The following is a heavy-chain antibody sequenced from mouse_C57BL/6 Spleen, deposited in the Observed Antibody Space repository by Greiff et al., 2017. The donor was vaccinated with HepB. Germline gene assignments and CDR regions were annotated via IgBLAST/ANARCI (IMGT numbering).Heavy chain of an antibody. Sequence: EVQRVESGGGLVKPGGSLKLSCAASGFTFSDYGMHWVRQAPEKGLEWVAYISSGSSTIYYADTVKGRFTISRDNAKNTLFLQMTSLRSEDTAMYYCARPAPPFITTDRCFDVWGTGTTVTVSS. CDR3: ARPAPPFITTDRCFDV. D-gene: IGHD1-1*01. CDR1: GFTFSDYG. CDR2: ISSGSSTI. V-gene: IGHV5-17*01. J-gene: IGHJ1*03.